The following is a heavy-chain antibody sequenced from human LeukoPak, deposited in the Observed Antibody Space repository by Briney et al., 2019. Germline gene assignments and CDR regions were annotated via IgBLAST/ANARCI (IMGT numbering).Heavy chain of an antibody. Sequence: PGGSLRLSCAASGFTFSSYAMSWLRQAPGRGLEWVSAISGGGGSTYYADSVKGRFTISRDNSKNTLYLQMSSLRAEDTAVYYSAKKKRITIFGVVIMGTNYFDYWGQGTLVTVSS. J-gene: IGHJ4*02. CDR3: AKKKRITIFGVVIMGTNYFDY. CDR2: ISGGGGST. D-gene: IGHD3-3*01. V-gene: IGHV3-23*01. CDR1: GFTFSSYA.